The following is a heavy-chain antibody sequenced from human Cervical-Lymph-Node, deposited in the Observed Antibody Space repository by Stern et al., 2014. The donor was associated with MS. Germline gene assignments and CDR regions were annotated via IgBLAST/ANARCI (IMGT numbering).Heavy chain of an antibody. V-gene: IGHV5-51*03. D-gene: IGHD1-26*01. CDR3: ARLPRIVGARGHFDY. J-gene: IGHJ4*02. Sequence: EVQLVESGAEATKPGESLKISCKASGYTFTSHWIGWVRQMPGKGLEWMGIIYPGESDIRYSPSFYGQVTISVDKSISVAYLQWSSLQASDTAMYYCARLPRIVGARGHFDYWGQGTLVTVSS. CDR2: IYPGESDI. CDR1: GYTFTSHW.